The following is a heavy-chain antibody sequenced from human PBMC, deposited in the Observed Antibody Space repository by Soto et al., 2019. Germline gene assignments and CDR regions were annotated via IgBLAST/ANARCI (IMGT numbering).Heavy chain of an antibody. CDR1: GFTFSSYG. CDR2: IWYDGSNK. Sequence: GSLRLSCAASGFTFSSYGMHWVRQAPGKGLEWVAVIWYDGSNKYYADSVKGRFTISRDNSKNTLYLQMNSPRAEDTAVYYCARGNYGDYSNAFDIWGQGTMVTVS. J-gene: IGHJ3*02. CDR3: ARGNYGDYSNAFDI. V-gene: IGHV3-33*01. D-gene: IGHD4-17*01.